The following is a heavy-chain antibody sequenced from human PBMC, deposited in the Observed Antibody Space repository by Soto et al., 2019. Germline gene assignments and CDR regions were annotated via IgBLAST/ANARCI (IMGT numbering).Heavy chain of an antibody. CDR1: GYTFSTYD. Sequence: QVQLVQSGAEVKKPGASVKVSCRASGYTFSTYDIEWVRLAPGQGLEWMGSMNPSTGNTEYAQKFQGRVTMTRDTSESTCYMELSSLRSEDTAIYSCARSVGGIAAAGNDYWGQGTLVTVSS. J-gene: IGHJ4*02. CDR3: ARSVGGIAAAGNDY. D-gene: IGHD6-13*01. CDR2: MNPSTGNT. V-gene: IGHV1-8*01.